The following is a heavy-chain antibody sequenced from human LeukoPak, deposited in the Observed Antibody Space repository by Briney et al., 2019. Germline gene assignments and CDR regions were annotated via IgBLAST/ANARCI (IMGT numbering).Heavy chain of an antibody. CDR2: IYYSGST. CDR3: ARPYCSTTSCYGPHDAFDI. CDR1: GGSISSYY. Sequence: PSETLSLTCTVSGGSISSYYWSWIRQPPGKGLERIGYIYYSGSTNYNPSLKSRVTISVDTSKNQFSLKLSSVTAADTAVYYCARPYCSTTSCYGPHDAFDIWGQGTMVTVSS. J-gene: IGHJ3*02. V-gene: IGHV4-59*01. D-gene: IGHD2-2*01.